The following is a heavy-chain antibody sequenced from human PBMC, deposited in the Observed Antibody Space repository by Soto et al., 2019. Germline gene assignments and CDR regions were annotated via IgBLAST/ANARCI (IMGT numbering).Heavy chain of an antibody. CDR2: INPNSGGT. J-gene: IGHJ5*02. Sequence: ASVKVSCKASGYTFTGYYMHWVRQAPGQGLEWMGWINPNSGGTNYAQKFQGRVTMTRDTSISTAYMELIRLRFDDTAVYYCARVGSIAALNWFDPWGQGTLVTVSS. V-gene: IGHV1-2*02. CDR3: ARVGSIAALNWFDP. D-gene: IGHD6-6*01. CDR1: GYTFTGYY.